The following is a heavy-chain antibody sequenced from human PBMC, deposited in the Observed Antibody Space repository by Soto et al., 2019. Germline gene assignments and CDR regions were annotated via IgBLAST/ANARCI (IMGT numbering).Heavy chain of an antibody. V-gene: IGHV6-1*01. D-gene: IGHD6-13*01. Sequence: QVQLQQSGPGLVKPSQTLSLTCAISGDSVSSNSAAWNWIRQSPSRGLEWLGRTYYRSKWYNDYAVSVKSRITINPDTSKNQFSLQLNSVTPEDTAVYYCAKASLYSSSWFYNWFDPWGQGTLVTVSS. CDR1: GDSVSSNSAA. J-gene: IGHJ5*02. CDR2: TYYRSKWYN. CDR3: AKASLYSSSWFYNWFDP.